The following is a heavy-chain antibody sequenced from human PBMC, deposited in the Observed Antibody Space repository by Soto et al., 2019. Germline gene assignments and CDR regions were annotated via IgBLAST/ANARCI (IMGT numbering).Heavy chain of an antibody. CDR2: MSPDGGIK. CDR1: GFTFSSNV. Sequence: QEQLVESGGDVDQPGRSLRLSCAASGFTFSSNVLHWVREAPGKGLEWVAVMSPDGGIKFYADSVKGRFTISRDNSKNTLYLQMDSLRTEDTAIYYCALDKIPGLPDYFDSWGQGTLVTVSS. CDR3: ALDKIPGLPDYFDS. V-gene: IGHV3-30-3*01. J-gene: IGHJ4*02.